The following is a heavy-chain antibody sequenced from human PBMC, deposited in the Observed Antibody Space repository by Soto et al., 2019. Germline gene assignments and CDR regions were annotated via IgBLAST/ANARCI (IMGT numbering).Heavy chain of an antibody. CDR2: ISSSSSTI. CDR1: GFTFSSYS. D-gene: IGHD2-15*01. Sequence: GGSLRLSCAASGFTFSSYSMNWVRQAPGKGLEWVSYISSSSSTIYYADSVKGRFTISRDNAKNSLYLQMNSLRDEDTAVYYCARDLKAAPRSHTVVVVAPGAKYGMDVWGQGTTVTVSS. V-gene: IGHV3-48*02. CDR3: ARDLKAAPRSHTVVVVAPGAKYGMDV. J-gene: IGHJ6*02.